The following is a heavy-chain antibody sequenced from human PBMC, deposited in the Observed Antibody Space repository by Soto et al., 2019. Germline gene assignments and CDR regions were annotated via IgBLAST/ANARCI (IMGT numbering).Heavy chain of an antibody. CDR1: GFTFSSYG. V-gene: IGHV3-33*01. Sequence: GGSLRLSCAASGFTFSSYGMHWVRQAPGKGLEWVAVIWYDGSNKYYADSVKGRFTISRDNSKNTLYLQMNSLRAEDTAVYYCARDRYCSSTSCYSPHTPKKWLRLGPQLGYWGQGTLVTVSS. D-gene: IGHD2-2*01. J-gene: IGHJ4*02. CDR3: ARDRYCSSTSCYSPHTPKKWLRLGPQLGY. CDR2: IWYDGSNK.